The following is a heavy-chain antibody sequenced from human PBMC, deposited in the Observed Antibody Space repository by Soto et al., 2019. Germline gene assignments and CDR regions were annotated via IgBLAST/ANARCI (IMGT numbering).Heavy chain of an antibody. V-gene: IGHV1-18*01. CDR2: ISPHNGRT. J-gene: IGHJ6*02. D-gene: IGHD2-8*02. Sequence: AASVKVSCKASGYSFTSYGIAWVRQAPGQGPEWMGWISPHNGRTNYAENVKGRVVMTTDISTNTIFLELRSLRSDDTAMYYCGRCRTDSYAMDVWGQGTTVTVS. CDR3: GRCRTDSYAMDV. CDR1: GYSFTSYG.